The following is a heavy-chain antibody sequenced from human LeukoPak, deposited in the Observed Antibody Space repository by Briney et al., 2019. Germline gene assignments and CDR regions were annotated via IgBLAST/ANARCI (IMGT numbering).Heavy chain of an antibody. CDR3: ARRGYSDSSGYDY. D-gene: IGHD3-22*01. CDR1: GFTFKSYA. J-gene: IGHJ4*02. CDR2: ISGDSTDI. Sequence: GGSLRLSCATSGFTFKSYAMNWVRQSPGKGLEWVSSISGDSTDIYYADSLMGRSTISRDNAKNSLYLQINSLRAEDTAIYYCARRGYSDSSGYDYWGQGTLVTVPS. V-gene: IGHV3-21*01.